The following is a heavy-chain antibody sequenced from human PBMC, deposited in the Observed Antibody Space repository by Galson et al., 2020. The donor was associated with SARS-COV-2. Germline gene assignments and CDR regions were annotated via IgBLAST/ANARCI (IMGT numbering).Heavy chain of an antibody. Sequence: GGSLRLSCAASGFTFSSYAMSWVRQAPGKGLEWVSAISGSGGSTYYADSVKGRFTISRDNSKNTLYLQMNSLRAEDTAVYYCAKDPLDYYGSGSCFDYWGQGTLVTVSS. CDR3: AKDPLDYYGSGSCFDY. J-gene: IGHJ4*02. D-gene: IGHD3-10*01. CDR2: ISGSGGST. CDR1: GFTFSSYA. V-gene: IGHV3-23*01.